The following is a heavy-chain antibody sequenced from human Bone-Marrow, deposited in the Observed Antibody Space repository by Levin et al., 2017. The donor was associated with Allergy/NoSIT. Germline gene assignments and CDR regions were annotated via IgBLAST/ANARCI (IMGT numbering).Heavy chain of an antibody. D-gene: IGHD1-26*01. J-gene: IGHJ3*01. CDR2: ISWNTGVI. V-gene: IGHV3-9*01. Sequence: GGSLRLSCAASGFNFDDYAMHWVRQVSGKGLEWVSGISWNTGVIDYADSVKGRFTISRDNGKKSLYLEMRRLRVEDTGFYYCAKGVGATVGVAFDVWGHGTTVIVSS. CDR3: AKGVGATVGVAFDV. CDR1: GFNFDDYA.